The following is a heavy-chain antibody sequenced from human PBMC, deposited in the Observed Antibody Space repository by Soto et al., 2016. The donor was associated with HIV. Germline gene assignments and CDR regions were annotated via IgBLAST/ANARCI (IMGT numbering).Heavy chain of an antibody. CDR1: GFTFSDYY. J-gene: IGHJ4*02. D-gene: IGHD4-17*01. CDR3: ARATRGGRWVRTT. CDR2: ISSSSSYT. V-gene: IGHV3-11*05. Sequence: QVQLVESGGGLVKPGGSLRLSCAASGFTFSDYYMSWIRQAPGKGLEWVSYISSSSSYTNYADSVKGRFTISRDNAKNSLYLQMNSLRAEDTAVYYCARATRGGRWVRTTWGQGTLGHRSPQ.